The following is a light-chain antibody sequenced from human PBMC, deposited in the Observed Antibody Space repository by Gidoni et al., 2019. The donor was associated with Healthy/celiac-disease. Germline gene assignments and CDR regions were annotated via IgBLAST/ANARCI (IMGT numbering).Light chain of an antibody. Sequence: QSVLTQPPSASGPPGQRVTNSCSGSSSNIGSNTVNLYQQLPGTAPKLLIYSNNQRPSGVPDRFSGSKSGTSASLAISGLQSEDEADYYCAAWDDSLNGPVFGGGTKLTVL. V-gene: IGLV1-44*01. J-gene: IGLJ3*02. CDR1: SSNIGSNT. CDR2: SNN. CDR3: AAWDDSLNGPV.